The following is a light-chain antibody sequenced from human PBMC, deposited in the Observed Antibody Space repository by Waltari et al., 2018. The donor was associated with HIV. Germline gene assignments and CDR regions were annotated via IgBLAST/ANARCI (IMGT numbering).Light chain of an antibody. CDR3: SSYTSTKVL. Sequence: QSALTQPASVSGSPGQSITISCIGTSSAVGGYTYVSWYQHHPGKAPKLMIYEVSNRPSGVSNRFSGSKSGNTASLTISGLQAEDEADYYCSSYTSTKVLFGGGTKLTVL. CDR2: EVS. CDR1: SSAVGGYTY. V-gene: IGLV2-14*01. J-gene: IGLJ2*01.